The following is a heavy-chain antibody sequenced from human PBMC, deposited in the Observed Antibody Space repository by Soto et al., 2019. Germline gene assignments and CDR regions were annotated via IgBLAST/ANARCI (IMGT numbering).Heavy chain of an antibody. Sequence: PGGSLRLSCAASEFTFSSYSMNWVRQAPGKGLEWVSSISSSSSYIYYADSVKGRFTISRDNAKNSLYLQMNSLRAEDTAVYYCARGCSSTSCYYYYYYGMDVWGQGTTVTVSS. CDR3: ARGCSSTSCYYYYYYGMDV. D-gene: IGHD2-2*01. CDR1: EFTFSSYS. CDR2: ISSSSSYI. V-gene: IGHV3-21*01. J-gene: IGHJ6*02.